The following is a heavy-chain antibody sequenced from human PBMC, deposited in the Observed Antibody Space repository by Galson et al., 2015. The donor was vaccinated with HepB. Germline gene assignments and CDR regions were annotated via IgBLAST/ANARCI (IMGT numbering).Heavy chain of an antibody. CDR1: GYTFTSYY. CDR2: INPSGGST. D-gene: IGHD3-9*01. J-gene: IGHJ6*02. Sequence: QSGAEVKKPGESLKISCKASGYTFTSYYMHWVRQAPGQGLEWMGIINPSGGSTSYAQKLQGRVTMTRDTSTSTVYMELSSLRSEDTAVYYCARGGKFLTGYDLPRKYYGMDVWGQGTTVTVSS. V-gene: IGHV1-46*04. CDR3: ARGGKFLTGYDLPRKYYGMDV.